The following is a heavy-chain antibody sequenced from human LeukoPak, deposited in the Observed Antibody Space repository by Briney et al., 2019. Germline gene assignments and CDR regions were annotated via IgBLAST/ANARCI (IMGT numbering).Heavy chain of an antibody. CDR2: IYPGDSDT. J-gene: IGHJ6*03. D-gene: IGHD4-17*01. V-gene: IGHV5-51*01. Sequence: GESLKISCKGSGYSFTSYWIGWVRQMPGKGLEWMGIIYPGDSDTRYSPSFQGQVTISADKSISTAYLQWSSLKASDTAMYYCARTIYDYGDYWPLDYYYYYMDVWGKGTTVTVSS. CDR1: GYSFTSYW. CDR3: ARTIYDYGDYWPLDYYYYYMDV.